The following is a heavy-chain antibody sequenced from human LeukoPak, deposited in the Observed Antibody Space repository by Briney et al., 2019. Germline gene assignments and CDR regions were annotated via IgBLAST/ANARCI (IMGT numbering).Heavy chain of an antibody. CDR2: INHSGST. D-gene: IGHD6-13*01. CDR1: GGSFSGYY. CDR3: ARVDYHRIAATASFDY. Sequence: PSETPSLTCAVYGGSFSGYYWSWIRQPPGKGLEWIGEINHSGSTNYNPSLKSRVTISVDTSKNQFSLKLSSVTAADTAVYYCARVDYHRIAATASFDYWGQGTLVTVSS. V-gene: IGHV4-34*01. J-gene: IGHJ4*02.